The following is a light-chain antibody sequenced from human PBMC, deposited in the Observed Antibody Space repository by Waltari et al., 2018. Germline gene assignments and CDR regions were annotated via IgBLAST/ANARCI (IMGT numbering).Light chain of an antibody. V-gene: IGKV1-39*01. CDR2: AAT. Sequence: DIQMTQYPSSLSPSVGDRVTISCRASQNIDNYLNWYQQKPGKAPELLIFAATTLQRGVPWRFSGRGSGTDFNLTITSLQPDDFATYYCQQSSTTLFTFGPGTRVDI. CDR1: QNIDNY. CDR3: QQSSTTLFT. J-gene: IGKJ3*01.